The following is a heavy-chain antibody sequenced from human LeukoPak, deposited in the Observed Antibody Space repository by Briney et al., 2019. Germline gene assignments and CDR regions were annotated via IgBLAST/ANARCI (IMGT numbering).Heavy chain of an antibody. J-gene: IGHJ3*02. CDR2: ITGDASVT. CDR1: GFTFSSYA. Sequence: PGGSLTLSCAASGFTFSSYAMGWVRQAPGKGLEWVSGITGDASVTYDADSVKGRFNISRDNSKNTLYLQLNSLRVEDTAVYYCAKAYSTSLYGDAFHIWSQGTMVTVSP. CDR3: AKAYSTSLYGDAFHI. D-gene: IGHD6-13*01. V-gene: IGHV3-23*01.